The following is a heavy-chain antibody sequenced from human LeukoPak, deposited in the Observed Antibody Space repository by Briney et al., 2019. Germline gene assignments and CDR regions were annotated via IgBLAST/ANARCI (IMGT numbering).Heavy chain of an antibody. Sequence: PGGSLRLSCAGSGVTFSSYAMYWVRQAPGKGLENVAGIGSNGDSTYYANSVKGRFTISRDNSKNTLFLQMGSLRAEDMAVYYCARGNVVGATRPFDYWGQGTLVTVSS. CDR1: GVTFSSYA. D-gene: IGHD1-26*01. CDR2: IGSNGDST. J-gene: IGHJ4*02. CDR3: ARGNVVGATRPFDY. V-gene: IGHV3-64*01.